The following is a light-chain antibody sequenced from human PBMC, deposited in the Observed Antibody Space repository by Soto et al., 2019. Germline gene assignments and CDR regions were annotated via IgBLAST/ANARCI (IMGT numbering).Light chain of an antibody. CDR2: GAS. J-gene: IGKJ1*01. CDR3: QQYNSYSS. CDR1: QSISTY. Sequence: DIQMTQSPSTLSASVGDRVTITCRASQSISTYLAWYQQKPGKAPKLLIFGASRLESGVPSRFAGYASGTEFTLTTSSLQPDDSATYYCQQYNSYSSFGQGTKVEIK. V-gene: IGKV1-5*01.